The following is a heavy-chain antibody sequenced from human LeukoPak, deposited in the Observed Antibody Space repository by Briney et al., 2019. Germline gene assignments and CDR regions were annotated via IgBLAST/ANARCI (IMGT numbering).Heavy chain of an antibody. V-gene: IGHV4-4*02. Sequence: SGTLSLTCAISGGPISTSHWWSWFRQPPRKGLDWIGEIYHSGSTNYKPSLKSRVTISVDQSKNQFSLKLTSVTAADTAVYYCARKVDYYRSGRGWLDPWGQGTLVTVSS. J-gene: IGHJ5*02. CDR1: GGPISTSHW. CDR2: IYHSGST. CDR3: ARKVDYYRSGRGWLDP. D-gene: IGHD3-10*01.